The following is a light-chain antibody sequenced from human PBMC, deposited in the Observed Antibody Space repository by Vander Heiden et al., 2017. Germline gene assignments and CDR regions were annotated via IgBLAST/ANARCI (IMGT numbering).Light chain of an antibody. V-gene: IGKV1-39*01. CDR1: QSISSY. CDR2: AAS. J-gene: IGKJ4*01. CDR3: QQSDSTPDT. Sequence: DIQMTQSPSSLSASVGDRVTITCRASQSISSYLNWYQQKPGKAPKLLIYAASSLQSGVPSRFSGSGSGTDFTLTISSLQPEDFATYYCQQSDSTPDTFGGGTKVXIK.